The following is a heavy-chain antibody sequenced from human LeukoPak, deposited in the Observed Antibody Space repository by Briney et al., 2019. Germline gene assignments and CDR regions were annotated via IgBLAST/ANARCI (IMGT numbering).Heavy chain of an antibody. CDR1: GGTFSSYA. CDR2: IIPIFGTA. Sequence: SVKVSCKASGGTFSSYAISWVRQAPGQGLEWMGGIIPIFGTANYAQKFQGRVTITADESTSTAYMELSSLRSEDTAVYYCARDGYCSSTSCSNWFDPWGQGTLVTVSS. V-gene: IGHV1-69*13. CDR3: ARDGYCSSTSCSNWFDP. J-gene: IGHJ5*02. D-gene: IGHD2-2*03.